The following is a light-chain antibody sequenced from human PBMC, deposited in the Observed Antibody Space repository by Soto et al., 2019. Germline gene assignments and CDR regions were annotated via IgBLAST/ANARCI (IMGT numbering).Light chain of an antibody. CDR2: NVN. J-gene: IGLJ1*01. Sequence: QSVLIQPPSVSGSPGQSVTISCTGTSSDVGSYDYVSWYQQHPGTVPKPMIYNVNTQPSGVPDRFSGSKSGNTASMTISGLQAEEEADYFCSSYSISTAYLFGTGTKVTVL. CDR1: SSDVGSYDY. CDR3: SSYSISTAYL. V-gene: IGLV2-18*02.